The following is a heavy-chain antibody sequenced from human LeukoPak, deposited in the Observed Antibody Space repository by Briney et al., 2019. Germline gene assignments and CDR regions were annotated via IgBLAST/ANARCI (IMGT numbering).Heavy chain of an antibody. CDR2: ISVDSSYI. CDR1: GFTFSDHN. Sequence: GGSLRLSCAASGFTFSDHNMNWVRQAPGKGLEWVTSISVDSSYIFHADSVKGRFTISRDNAKNSLYLQMNSLRDEDTAVYYCARDCSGWGGNNWFDPWGQGTLVTVSS. J-gene: IGHJ5*02. CDR3: ARDCSGWGGNNWFDP. D-gene: IGHD6-19*01. V-gene: IGHV3-21*01.